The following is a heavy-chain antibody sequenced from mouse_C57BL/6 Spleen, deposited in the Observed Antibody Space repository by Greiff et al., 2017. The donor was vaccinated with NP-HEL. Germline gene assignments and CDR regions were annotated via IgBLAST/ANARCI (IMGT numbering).Heavy chain of an antibody. Sequence: QVHVKQPGTELVKPGASVKLSCKASGYTFTSYWMHWVKQRPGQGLEWIGNINPSNGGTNYNEKFKSKATLTVDKSSSTAYMQLSSLTSEDSAVYYCARTSPSYGSSYDYFDYWGQGTTLTVSS. D-gene: IGHD1-1*01. CDR3: ARTSPSYGSSYDYFDY. J-gene: IGHJ2*01. CDR1: GYTFTSYW. CDR2: INPSNGGT. V-gene: IGHV1-53*01.